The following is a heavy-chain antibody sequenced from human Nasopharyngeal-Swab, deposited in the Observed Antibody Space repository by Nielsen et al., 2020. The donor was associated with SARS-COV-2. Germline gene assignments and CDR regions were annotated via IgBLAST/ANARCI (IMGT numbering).Heavy chain of an antibody. J-gene: IGHJ4*02. V-gene: IGHV3-7*03. CDR2: INPDGSEM. CDR3: AHYAYAAY. D-gene: IGHD2-2*01. Sequence: GESLKTSCADSGFNFNTYWMTWVRQAPGKGLEWVANINPDGSEMQYVDSVKGRSTISRDNAENSLYLHMNSLRGDDTAVYYCAHYAYAAYWGQGTLVTVSS. CDR1: GFNFNTYW.